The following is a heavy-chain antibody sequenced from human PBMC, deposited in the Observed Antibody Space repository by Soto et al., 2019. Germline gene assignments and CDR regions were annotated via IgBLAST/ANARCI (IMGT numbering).Heavy chain of an antibody. CDR2: IYYSGST. CDR1: GGSISSGGYY. V-gene: IGHV4-31*03. CDR3: ARDKQWLVAPLFRPLSGMDV. J-gene: IGHJ6*02. D-gene: IGHD6-19*01. Sequence: LSLTCTVSGGSISSGGYYWSWIRQHPGKGLEWIGYIYYSGSTYYNPSLKSRVTISVDTSKNQFSLKLSSVTAADTAVYYCARDKQWLVAPLFRPLSGMDVWGQGTTVTVSS.